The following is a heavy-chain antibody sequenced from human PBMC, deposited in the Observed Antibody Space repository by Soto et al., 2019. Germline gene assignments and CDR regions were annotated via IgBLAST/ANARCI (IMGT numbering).Heavy chain of an antibody. CDR2: IYWDDDK. D-gene: IGHD1-26*01. V-gene: IGHV2-5*02. Sequence: QITLKESGPTLVKPTQTLTLTCTFSGFSLSTYGAGVNWVRQPPGKALEWLALIYWDDDKRYSSSLKNRLTTMNATSKNHAAIITTNTHPPDTPTYYCAHSQRLGGGSYYHTGLDVWGQGTTVTVSS. CDR1: GFSLSTYGAG. CDR3: AHSQRLGGGSYYHTGLDV. J-gene: IGHJ6*02.